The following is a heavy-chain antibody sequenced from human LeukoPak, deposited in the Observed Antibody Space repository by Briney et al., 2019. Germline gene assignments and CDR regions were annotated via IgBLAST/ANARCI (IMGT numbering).Heavy chain of an antibody. V-gene: IGHV3-30*03. CDR2: ISYDGSNK. CDR3: ARAYGSYYYYGMDV. Sequence: GRSLRLSCAASGFTFSSYGMHWVRQAPGKGLEWVAVISYDGSNKCYADSVKGRFTISRDNSKNTLYLQMNSLRAEDTAVYYCARAYGSYYYYGMDVWGQGTTVTVSS. J-gene: IGHJ6*02. CDR1: GFTFSSYG. D-gene: IGHD3-10*01.